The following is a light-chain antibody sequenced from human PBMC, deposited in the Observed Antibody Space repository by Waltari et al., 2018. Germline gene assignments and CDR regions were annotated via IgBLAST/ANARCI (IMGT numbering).Light chain of an antibody. CDR1: TGAVPRGHH. CDR3: LLYYGDAQLGV. Sequence: QTVVTQEPSLTVSPGGTVTPTCASSTGAVPRGHHPNWFQQKPGQAPRSLIYSISKKHSWTPARFSGSLLGGKAALTLSGAQPEDEAEYYCLLYYGDAQLGVFGGGTKLTVL. CDR2: SIS. V-gene: IGLV7-43*01. J-gene: IGLJ3*02.